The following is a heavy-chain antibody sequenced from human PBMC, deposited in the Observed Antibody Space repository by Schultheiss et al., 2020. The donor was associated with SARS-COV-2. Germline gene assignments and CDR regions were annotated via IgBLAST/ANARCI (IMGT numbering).Heavy chain of an antibody. D-gene: IGHD3-3*01. CDR2: ISSSSSTI. Sequence: GGSLRLSCAASGFTFSSYSMNWVRQAPGKGLEWVSYISSSSSTIYYADSVKGRFTISRDNAKNSLYLQMNSLRDEDTAVYYCARDDFWSGLGTIDYWGQGTLVTVSS. J-gene: IGHJ4*02. CDR3: ARDDFWSGLGTIDY. V-gene: IGHV3-48*02. CDR1: GFTFSSYS.